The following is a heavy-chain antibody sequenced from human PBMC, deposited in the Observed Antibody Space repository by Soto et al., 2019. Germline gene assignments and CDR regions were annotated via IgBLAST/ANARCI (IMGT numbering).Heavy chain of an antibody. V-gene: IGHV4-30-2*01. J-gene: IGHJ4*02. CDR2: VTHSGTA. D-gene: IGHD6-19*01. CDR1: GGSIDSGAFS. CDR3: AGINWAQSSLDY. Sequence: SETLSLTCAVSGGSIDSGAFSLSWIRQPPGKGLEWIGYVTHSGTAYSIPSLNGRLTLSVDSSQTQFSLKLTSVTAADSAFYYCAGINWAQSSLDYWGRGILVTVSS.